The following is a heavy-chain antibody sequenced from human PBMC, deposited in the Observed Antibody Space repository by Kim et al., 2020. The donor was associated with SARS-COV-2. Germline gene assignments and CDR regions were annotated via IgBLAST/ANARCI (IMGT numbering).Heavy chain of an antibody. CDR2: ISWNSGSI. CDR1: GFTFDDYA. Sequence: GGSLRLSCAASGFTFDDYAMHWVRQAPGKGLEWVSGISWNSGSIGYADSVKGRFTISRDNAKNSLYLQMNSLRAEDTALYYCAKDSGRNYYGSGSYWDGGMDVWGQGTTVTVSS. D-gene: IGHD3-10*01. V-gene: IGHV3-9*01. CDR3: AKDSGRNYYGSGSYWDGGMDV. J-gene: IGHJ6*02.